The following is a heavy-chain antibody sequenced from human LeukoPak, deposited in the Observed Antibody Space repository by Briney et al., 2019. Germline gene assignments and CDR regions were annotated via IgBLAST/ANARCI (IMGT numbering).Heavy chain of an antibody. CDR3: ARGSAAADY. Sequence: PSETLSLTCTVSGGSISSYYWSWIRQPPGKGLEWIGYIYYSGSTNYNPSLKSRVTISVDTSKNQFSLKLSSVTAADTAVYYRARGSAAADYWGQGTLVTVSS. CDR1: GGSISSYY. CDR2: IYYSGST. D-gene: IGHD6-13*01. J-gene: IGHJ4*02. V-gene: IGHV4-59*08.